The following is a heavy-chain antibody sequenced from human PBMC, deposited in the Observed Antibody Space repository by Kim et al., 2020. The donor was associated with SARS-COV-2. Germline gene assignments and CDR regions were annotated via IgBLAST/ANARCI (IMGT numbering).Heavy chain of an antibody. CDR2: INHSGST. D-gene: IGHD1-7*01. CDR3: ARGVSGTTLVTLGLGWYHHYSMDV. V-gene: IGHV4-34*01. Sequence: SETLSLTCAVYGGSFSDYYWSWIRQPPGKGLEWIGEINHSGSTNYKPSLKSRVTISVDTSKNQFSLKLSSVTAADTAVYYCARGVSGTTLVTLGLGWYHHYSMDVWGQGTTVTVSS. J-gene: IGHJ6*02. CDR1: GGSFSDYY.